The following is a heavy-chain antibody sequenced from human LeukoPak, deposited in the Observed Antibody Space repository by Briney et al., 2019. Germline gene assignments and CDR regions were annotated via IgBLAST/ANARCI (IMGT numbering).Heavy chain of an antibody. V-gene: IGHV3-23*01. D-gene: IGHD6-19*01. J-gene: IGHJ4*02. CDR2: ISGSGRNI. CDR1: GFTFSSYA. Sequence: GGSLRLSCAASGFTFSSYAMSWVRQAPGKGLEWVSSISGSGRNIYYADSVKGRVTVSRDNSRNTLYLQMHSLRADDTALYYCAKDGGGWYTTGWYYFDYWGQGTLVTVSS. CDR3: AKDGGGWYTTGWYYFDY.